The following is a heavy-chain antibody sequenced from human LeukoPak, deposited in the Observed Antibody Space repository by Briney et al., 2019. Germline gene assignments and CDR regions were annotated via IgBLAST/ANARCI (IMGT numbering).Heavy chain of an antibody. Sequence: VASVKVSCKASGYTFTIYYIHWVRQAPGQGLEWMGIINPGGGSTSYAQKLQGRVTVTRDTSAGTFYMDLSSLRSEDTAVYYCARGSNISWRPPQDALDIWGQGTMVTVSS. D-gene: IGHD2/OR15-2a*01. CDR1: GYTFTIYY. CDR2: INPGGGST. V-gene: IGHV1-46*04. J-gene: IGHJ3*02. CDR3: ARGSNISWRPPQDALDI.